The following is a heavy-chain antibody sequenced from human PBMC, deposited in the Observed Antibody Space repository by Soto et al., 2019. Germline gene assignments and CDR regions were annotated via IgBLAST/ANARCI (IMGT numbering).Heavy chain of an antibody. CDR3: ARESEDLTSNFDY. Sequence: PGGSLRLSCAASGFTFTRYSMNWVRQAPGKGLEWVSSISSTTNYIYYGDSMKGLFTISRDNAKNSLYLEMNSLGAEDTAVYYCARESEDLTSNFDYWGQGTLVTVSS. CDR2: ISSTTNYI. J-gene: IGHJ4*02. V-gene: IGHV3-21*06. CDR1: GFTFTRYS.